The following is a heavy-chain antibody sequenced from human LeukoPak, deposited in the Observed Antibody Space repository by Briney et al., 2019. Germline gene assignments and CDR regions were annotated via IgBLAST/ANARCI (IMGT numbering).Heavy chain of an antibody. CDR2: ISGSGGST. V-gene: IGHV3-23*01. D-gene: IGHD2-2*02. CDR3: AKDDSVVPAALLDY. CDR1: GFTFEDYA. J-gene: IGHJ4*02. Sequence: PGGSLRLSCAASGFTFEDYAMHWVRQAPGKGLEWVSAISGSGGSTYYADSVKGRFTISRDNSKNTLYLQMNSLRAEDTAVYYCAKDDSVVPAALLDYWGQGTLVTVSS.